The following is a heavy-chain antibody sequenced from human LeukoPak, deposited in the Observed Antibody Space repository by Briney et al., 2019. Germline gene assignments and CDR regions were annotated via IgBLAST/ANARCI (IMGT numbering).Heavy chain of an antibody. CDR3: ARSLGSSFVDY. V-gene: IGHV4-39*01. CDR2: IYYSGST. Sequence: SETLSLTCTVSGGSIGGSSYYWGWIRQPPGKGLEWIGSIYYSGSTYYNPSLKSRVTISVDTSKNQFSLKLSSVTAADTAVYYCARSLGSSFVDYWGQGTLVTVSS. J-gene: IGHJ4*02. CDR1: GGSIGGSSYY.